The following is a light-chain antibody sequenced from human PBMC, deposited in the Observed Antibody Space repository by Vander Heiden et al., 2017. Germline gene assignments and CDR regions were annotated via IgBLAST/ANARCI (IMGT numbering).Light chain of an antibody. J-gene: IGLJ2*01. CDR3: QSADSSGTYVV. CDR1: ALPKQY. V-gene: IGLV3-25*03. CDR2: KDS. Sequence: SYELTQPPSVPVSPGQTARITCSGDALPKQYAYWYQQKPGQAPVLVIYKDSERPSGIPERFSGSSSGTTVTLTISGVQAEDEADYYCQSADSSGTYVVIGGGTKLTVL.